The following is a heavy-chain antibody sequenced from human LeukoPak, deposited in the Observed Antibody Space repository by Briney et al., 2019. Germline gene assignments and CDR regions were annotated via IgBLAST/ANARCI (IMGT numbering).Heavy chain of an antibody. CDR1: GYTFTGYY. D-gene: IGHD5-18*01. CDR3: ARETPFFDTDTAMGRPPFDY. Sequence: ASVKVSCKASGYTFTGYYMHWVRQAPGQGLEWMGWINPNSGGTNYAQKLQGRVTMTTDTSTSTAYMELRSLRSDDTAVYYCARETPFFDTDTAMGRPPFDYWGQGTLVTVSS. J-gene: IGHJ4*02. CDR2: INPNSGGT. V-gene: IGHV1-2*02.